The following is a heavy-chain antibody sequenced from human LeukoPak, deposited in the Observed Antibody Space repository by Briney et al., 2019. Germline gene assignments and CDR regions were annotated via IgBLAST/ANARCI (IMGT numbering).Heavy chain of an antibody. CDR1: GFTFSSYE. D-gene: IGHD5-18*01. Sequence: GGSLRLSCAASGFTFSSYEMNWVRQAPGKGLEWVSYISSSGSTIYYADSVKGRFTISRDNAKNSLYLQMTSLTAEDTAVYYCARDGAYIYGYYPFDYWGQGTLVTVSS. V-gene: IGHV3-48*03. J-gene: IGHJ4*02. CDR3: ARDGAYIYGYYPFDY. CDR2: ISSSGSTI.